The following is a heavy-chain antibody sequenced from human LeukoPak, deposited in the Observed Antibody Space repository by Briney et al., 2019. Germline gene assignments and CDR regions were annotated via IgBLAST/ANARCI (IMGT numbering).Heavy chain of an antibody. D-gene: IGHD2-15*01. CDR2: IYHSGNT. Sequence: PSETLSLTCTVSGGSISSSSYYWGWIRQPPGKGLEWIGNIYHSGNTYYNSSLKSRVTISVDTSKNQFSLRLTSVTAADTAVYYCARRGRRRDCSGGSCYDYWGQGTLVTVSS. J-gene: IGHJ4*02. CDR1: GGSISSSSYY. CDR3: ARRGRRRDCSGGSCYDY. V-gene: IGHV4-39*07.